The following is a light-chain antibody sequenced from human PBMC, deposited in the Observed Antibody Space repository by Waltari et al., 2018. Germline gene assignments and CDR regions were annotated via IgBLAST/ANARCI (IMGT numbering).Light chain of an antibody. CDR1: RSDVGDYNY. J-gene: IGLJ2*01. V-gene: IGLV2-14*03. CDR2: EVS. CDR3: SSYTSSSTLV. Sequence: QSALTQPASVSGSPGQSITLPCPGTRSDVGDYNYVSWYQQHPVKAPKLLIYEVSNRPSGISNRFSGSKSGSTASLTISGLQAEDEADYYCSSYTSSSTLVFGGGTKLTVL.